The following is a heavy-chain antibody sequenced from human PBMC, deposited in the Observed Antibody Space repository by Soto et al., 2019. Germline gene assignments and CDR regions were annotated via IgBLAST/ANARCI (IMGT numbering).Heavy chain of an antibody. CDR3: AKCDNSGYYYYGMDV. CDR1: VFTFISYG. Sequence: PGWSLRLSCASSVFTFISYGMHWVRQAPGKGLEWVAVISYDGSNKYYADSVKGRFTISRDNSKNTLYLQMNSLRAEDTAVYYCAKCDNSGYYYYGMDVWGQGTTVTVSS. CDR2: ISYDGSNK. D-gene: IGHD1-20*01. J-gene: IGHJ6*02. V-gene: IGHV3-30*18.